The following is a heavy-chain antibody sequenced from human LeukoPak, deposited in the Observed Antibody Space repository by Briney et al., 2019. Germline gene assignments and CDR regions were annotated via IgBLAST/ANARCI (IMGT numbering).Heavy chain of an antibody. CDR2: IYHSGST. CDR1: GYSISSGYY. CDR3: ARDRIDSWITRSFYYYYGMDV. D-gene: IGHD1-26*01. Sequence: PSETLSLTCAVSGYSISSGYYWGWLRPPPGKGLEWIGSIYHSGSTYYNPSLKSRVTISVDTSKNQFSLKLSSVTAADTAVYYCARDRIDSWITRSFYYYYGMDVWGKGTTVTVSS. J-gene: IGHJ6*04. V-gene: IGHV4-38-2*02.